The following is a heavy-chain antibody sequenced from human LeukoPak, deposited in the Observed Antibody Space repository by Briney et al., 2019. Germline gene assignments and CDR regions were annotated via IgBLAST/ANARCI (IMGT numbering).Heavy chain of an antibody. J-gene: IGHJ3*02. Sequence: ASVKVSCKASGYTFTSYTMHWVRQAPGQRLEWMGWINVDKGNTKYSQKFQDGVIISWDTSASTAYMELSSLRSEDTAVFYCARGSSTWSNAFDTWGQGTMVTVSS. CDR3: ARGSSTWSNAFDT. D-gene: IGHD6-13*01. CDR1: GYTFTSYT. CDR2: INVDKGNT. V-gene: IGHV1-3*01.